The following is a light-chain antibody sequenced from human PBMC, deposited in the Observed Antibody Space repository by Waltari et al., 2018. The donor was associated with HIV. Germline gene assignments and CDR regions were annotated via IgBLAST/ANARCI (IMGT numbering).Light chain of an antibody. V-gene: IGLV1-51*01. CDR3: GTWDSSVSAGV. J-gene: IGLJ3*02. Sequence: QSVLTQPPSVSAAPGQRVTISCSGRPSNIGKNYVSCYQQIPETAPKLIIYDNNKRPSGIPDRFSGSKSGTSATLAITGLQTGDEADYYCGTWDSSVSAGVFGGGTKLTVL. CDR1: PSNIGKNY. CDR2: DNN.